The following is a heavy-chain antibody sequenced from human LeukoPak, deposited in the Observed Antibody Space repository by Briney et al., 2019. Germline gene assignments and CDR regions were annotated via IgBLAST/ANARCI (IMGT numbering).Heavy chain of an antibody. CDR3: ATDFWSGSGGDY. D-gene: IGHD3-3*01. Sequence: ASVKVSCRASGYTFTGYYLHWVRQAPGQGLEWMGWINPNSGGTNYAQKFQGRVTMTRDTSISTAYMELSSLRSEDTAVYYCATDFWSGSGGDYWGQGTLVTVSS. V-gene: IGHV1-2*02. J-gene: IGHJ4*02. CDR1: GYTFTGYY. CDR2: INPNSGGT.